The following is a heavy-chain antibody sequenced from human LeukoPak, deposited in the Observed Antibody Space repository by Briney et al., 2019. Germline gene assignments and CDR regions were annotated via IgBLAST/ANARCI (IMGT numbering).Heavy chain of an antibody. CDR3: ARDTSNYYYDSSGYYATDAFDI. CDR2: ISSSGSTI. J-gene: IGHJ3*02. D-gene: IGHD3-22*01. V-gene: IGHV3-48*03. Sequence: PGGSLRLSCAASGFTFSSYEMNWVRQAPGKGLEWVSYISSSGSTIYYADSVKGRLTISRDKAKNSLYLQMNSLRAEDTAVYYCARDTSNYYYDSSGYYATDAFDIWGQGTMVTVSS. CDR1: GFTFSSYE.